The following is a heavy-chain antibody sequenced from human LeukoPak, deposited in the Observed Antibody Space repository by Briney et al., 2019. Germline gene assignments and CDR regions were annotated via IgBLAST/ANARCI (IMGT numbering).Heavy chain of an antibody. D-gene: IGHD5-24*01. CDR1: GGSITSGSYY. CDR2: VYYSGST. CDR3: ARTRVGYNHDFDY. J-gene: IGHJ4*02. Sequence: SETLSLTCTVSGGSITSGSYYWGWIRQPAGKGLEWIGSVYYSGSTYYNPSLKSRVTISVDTSKNQFSLKLSSVTAADTAVYYCARTRVGYNHDFDYRGQGTLVTVSS. V-gene: IGHV4-39*07.